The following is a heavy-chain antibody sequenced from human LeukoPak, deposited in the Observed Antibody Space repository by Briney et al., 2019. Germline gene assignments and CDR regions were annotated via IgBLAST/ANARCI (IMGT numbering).Heavy chain of an antibody. CDR2: IWYDGSNK. CDR3: ARDRTYCSGGSCYYYYYGMDV. J-gene: IGHJ6*02. V-gene: IGHV3-33*01. D-gene: IGHD2-15*01. Sequence: GRSLRLSCAASGFTFSSYGMHWVRQAPGKGLEWVAVIWYDGSNKYYADSVKGRFTISRDKSKNTLYLQMNSLRAEDTAVYYCARDRTYCSGGSCYYYYYGMDVWGQGTTVTVSS. CDR1: GFTFSSYG.